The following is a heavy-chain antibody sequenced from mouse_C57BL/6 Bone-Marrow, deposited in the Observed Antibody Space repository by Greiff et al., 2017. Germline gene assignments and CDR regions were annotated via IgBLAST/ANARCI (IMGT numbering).Heavy chain of an antibody. D-gene: IGHD1-1*01. J-gene: IGHJ2*01. V-gene: IGHV5-4*01. CDR3: ATHYYGSFDY. CDR1: GFTFSSYA. CDR2: ISDGGSYS. Sequence: VQLQESGGGLVKPGGSLKFSCAASGFTFSSYAMSWVRQTPEKRLEWVATISDGGSYSYYPDNVKGRFTISRDNAKNNLYLQMSHLKSEDTAMYYCATHYYGSFDYWGQGTTLTVSS.